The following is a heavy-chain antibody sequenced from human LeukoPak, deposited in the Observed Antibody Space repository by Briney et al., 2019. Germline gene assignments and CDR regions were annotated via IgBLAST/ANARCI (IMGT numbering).Heavy chain of an antibody. CDR1: GGSISTYY. CDR2: IYYSGST. J-gene: IGHJ4*02. D-gene: IGHD3-10*01. CDR3: ARGFGREYNFAKY. V-gene: IGHV4-59*01. Sequence: SETLSLTCTVSGGSISTYYWSWIRQPPGKGLEWIGYIYYSGSTNYNPSLKSRVTISVDTSKSQFSLKLSSVTAADTAVYYCARGFGREYNFAKYWGQGTLVTVSS.